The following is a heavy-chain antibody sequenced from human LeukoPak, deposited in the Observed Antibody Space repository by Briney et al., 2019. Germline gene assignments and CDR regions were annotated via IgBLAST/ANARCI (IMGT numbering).Heavy chain of an antibody. CDR1: GFTFDDYA. V-gene: IGHV3-9*01. CDR2: ISWNSGSI. J-gene: IGHJ4*02. D-gene: IGHD4-23*01. CDR3: TRTVNSASDF. Sequence: GGSLRLSCAASGFTFDDYAMHWVRQAPGKGLEWVSGISWNSGSIGYADSVKGRFTISRDNAKTSLFLQMNSLRIDDTAMYYCTRTVNSASDFWDQGTLVTVSS.